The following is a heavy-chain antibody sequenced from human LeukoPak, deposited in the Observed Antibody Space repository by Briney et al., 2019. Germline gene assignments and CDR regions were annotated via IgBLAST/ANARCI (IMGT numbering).Heavy chain of an antibody. CDR3: ARDRGSSGWYGYFQH. V-gene: IGHV1-18*01. J-gene: IGHJ1*01. D-gene: IGHD6-19*01. CDR1: GYNFISYG. Sequence: ASVKVSCKASGYNFISYGINWVRQAPGQGLEWMGWISAYNGNTNYAQKLQGRVTMTTDTSTSTAYMELRSLRSDDTAVYYCARDRGSSGWYGYFQHWGQGTLVTVSS. CDR2: ISAYNGNT.